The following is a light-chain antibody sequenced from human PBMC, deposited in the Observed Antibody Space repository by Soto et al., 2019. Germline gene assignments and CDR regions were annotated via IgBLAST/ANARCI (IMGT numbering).Light chain of an antibody. V-gene: IGLV2-8*01. J-gene: IGLJ2*01. CDR3: QSYDSSLTNAV. Sequence: QSALTQPPSASASPGQSVTISCTGTSSDVGGYNYVSWYQQRPGKAPKLMIYEVSQRPSGVPDRFSGSKSGNTATLTVSGLQAEDEADYYCQSYDSSLTNAVFGGGTKLTVL. CDR2: EVS. CDR1: SSDVGGYNY.